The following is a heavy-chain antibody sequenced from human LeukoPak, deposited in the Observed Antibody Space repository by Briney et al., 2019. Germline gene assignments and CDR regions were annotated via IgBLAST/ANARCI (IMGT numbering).Heavy chain of an antibody. D-gene: IGHD5-24*01. J-gene: IGHJ4*02. V-gene: IGHV1-69*13. CDR2: IIPIFGTA. CDR1: GGTFSSYA. Sequence: ASVKVSCKASGGTFSSYAISWVRQAPGQGLEWMGGIIPIFGTANYAQKFQGRVTITADESTSTAYMELSSLRSEGTAVYYCARDRGDGYNQSPHYWGQGTLVTVSS. CDR3: ARDRGDGYNQSPHY.